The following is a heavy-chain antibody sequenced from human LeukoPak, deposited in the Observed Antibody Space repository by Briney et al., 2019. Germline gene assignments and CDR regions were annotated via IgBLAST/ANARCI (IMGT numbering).Heavy chain of an antibody. J-gene: IGHJ4*02. CDR3: AREIGLLIDF. V-gene: IGHV3-48*03. D-gene: IGHD1-26*01. CDR1: ELTFSSYE. CDR2: ISSSGNSI. Sequence: PGGSLRLSCAASELTFSSYEMTWVRQAPGKGREWVSYISSSGNSIYYADSVKGRFTISRDNANNSLYLQMNNLKAEDTAVYFCAREIGLLIDFWGQGTLVTVSS.